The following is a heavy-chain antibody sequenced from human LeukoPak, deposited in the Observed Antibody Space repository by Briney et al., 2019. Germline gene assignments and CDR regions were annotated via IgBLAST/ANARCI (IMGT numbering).Heavy chain of an antibody. CDR1: GFTFTDYS. CDR2: LGSSGANK. CDR3: VKDGTGCGGDCYSDY. Sequence: GGSLRLSCAASGFTFTDYSMSWIRQTPGKGLEWVASLGSSGANKYYADSVKGRFSISRDNSRYTVSLQMNSLRAKDTGVYYCVKDGTGCGGDCYSDYWGQGTLVTVSS. V-gene: IGHV3-23*01. J-gene: IGHJ4*02. D-gene: IGHD2-21*02.